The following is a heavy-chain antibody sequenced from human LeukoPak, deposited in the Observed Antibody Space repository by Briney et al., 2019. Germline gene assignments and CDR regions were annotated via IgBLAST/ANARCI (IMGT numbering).Heavy chain of an antibody. D-gene: IGHD3-3*01. CDR1: GFTVSSNY. Sequence: GGSLRLSCAASGFTVSSNYMSWVRQAPGKGLEWVSTISGSGGSTDYADSVKGRFTISRDNSKNTLYLQIDSLGAEDTAEYYCATMGYDFWSGYWPDYWGQGTLVTVSS. CDR2: ISGSGGST. CDR3: ATMGYDFWSGYWPDY. J-gene: IGHJ4*02. V-gene: IGHV3-23*01.